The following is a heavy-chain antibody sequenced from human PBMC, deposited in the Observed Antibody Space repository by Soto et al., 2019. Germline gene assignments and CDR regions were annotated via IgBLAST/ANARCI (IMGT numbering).Heavy chain of an antibody. J-gene: IGHJ5*02. CDR1: GFTFSGSA. CDR2: IRSKANSYAT. CDR3: TRVRDPRGWFDP. D-gene: IGHD2-21*01. V-gene: IGHV3-73*01. Sequence: PGGSLRLSCAASGFTFSGSAMHWVRQASGKGLEWVGRIRSKANSYATAYAASVKGRFTISRDDSKNTAYLQMNSLKTEDTAVYYCTRVRDPRGWFDPWGQGTLVTVSS.